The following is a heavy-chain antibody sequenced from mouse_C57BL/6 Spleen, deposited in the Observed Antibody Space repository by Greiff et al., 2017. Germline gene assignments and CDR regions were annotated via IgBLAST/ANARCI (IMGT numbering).Heavy chain of an antibody. CDR3: ARTPKSFPYYFDY. D-gene: IGHD1-3*01. CDR2: IDPSDSYT. V-gene: IGHV1-69*01. CDR1: GYTFTSYW. Sequence: VQLQQPGAELVMPGASVKLSCKASGYTFTSYWMHWVKQRPGQGLEWIGEIDPSDSYTNYNQKFKGKSTLTVDKSSSTAYMQLSSLTSEDSAVYYCARTPKSFPYYFDYWGQGTTLTVSS. J-gene: IGHJ2*01.